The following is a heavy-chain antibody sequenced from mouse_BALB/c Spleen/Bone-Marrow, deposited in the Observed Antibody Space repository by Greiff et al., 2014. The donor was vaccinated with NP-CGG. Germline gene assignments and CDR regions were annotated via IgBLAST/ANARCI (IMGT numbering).Heavy chain of an antibody. CDR3: ARGYYGRTYGWYFDV. CDR2: IDPSDSET. D-gene: IGHD1-1*01. J-gene: IGHJ1*01. V-gene: IGHV1-69*02. Sequence: QVQLQQSGAEFVKPGAPVKLSCKASGYTFTNYWMNWVKQRPGRGLEWIGRIDPSDSETHYNQKFKDKATLTVDKSSSTAYIQLSSLTSEDPAVYYCARGYYGRTYGWYFDVWGAGTTVTVSS. CDR1: GYTFTNYW.